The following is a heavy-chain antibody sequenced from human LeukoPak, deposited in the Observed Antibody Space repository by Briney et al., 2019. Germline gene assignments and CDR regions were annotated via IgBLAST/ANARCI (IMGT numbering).Heavy chain of an antibody. Sequence: KTGGSLRLSCAASGFTFSSYNMNWVRQAPGKGLEWVSGISSSSSYIYYADSVKGRFTISRDNAKNSLYLQMNSLRAEDTAVYYCARWYYYGSGSYIDYWGQGTLVTVSS. CDR1: GFTFSSYN. CDR2: ISSSSSYI. V-gene: IGHV3-21*04. D-gene: IGHD3-10*01. J-gene: IGHJ4*02. CDR3: ARWYYYGSGSYIDY.